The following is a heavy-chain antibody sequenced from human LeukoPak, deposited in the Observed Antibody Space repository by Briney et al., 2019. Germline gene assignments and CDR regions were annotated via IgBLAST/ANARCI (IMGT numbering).Heavy chain of an antibody. CDR1: GYTFTSYD. CDR3: ARSNRGLRVAGKVPGVYYFDY. Sequence: GASVKVSCKASGYTFTSYDINWVRQATGQGLEWMGWMNPNSGNTGYAQKFQGRVTMTRNTSISTAYMELSSLRSEDTAVYYCARSNRGLRVAGKVPGVYYFDYWGQGTLVTVSS. V-gene: IGHV1-8*01. CDR2: MNPNSGNT. D-gene: IGHD6-19*01. J-gene: IGHJ4*02.